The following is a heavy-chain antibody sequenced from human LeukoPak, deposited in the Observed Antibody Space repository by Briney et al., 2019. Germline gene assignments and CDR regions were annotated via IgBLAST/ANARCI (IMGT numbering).Heavy chain of an antibody. CDR2: INWNGGTT. CDR3: ARNSGANVYTYSFQY. D-gene: IGHD1-26*01. J-gene: IGHJ4*02. Sequence: GGSLRLSCVASGLTFDDYGMSWVRQAPGKGLEWVSGINWNGGTTTYADSVKGRFTISRDNAKNSLYLQMNSLRVDDTAFYYCARNSGANVYTYSFQYWGRGTLVTVSS. V-gene: IGHV3-20*04. CDR1: GLTFDDYG.